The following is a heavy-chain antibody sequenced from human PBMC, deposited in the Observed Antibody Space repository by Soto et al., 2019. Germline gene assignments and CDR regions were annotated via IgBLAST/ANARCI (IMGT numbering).Heavy chain of an antibody. CDR3: AKEQLAMTVVVADYFDS. CDR2: ISYDGGIK. CDR1: GFTFSTYG. D-gene: IGHD3-22*01. J-gene: IGHJ4*02. V-gene: IGHV3-30*18. Sequence: ESGGGVVQPGKSLRLSCAASGFTFSTYGIHWVRQAPGKGLEWVALISYDGGIKYYGDSVKARFIISRDNSHNTVSLPMNSLRADDTAVYFCAKEQLAMTVVVADYFDSWGQGTLVTVSS.